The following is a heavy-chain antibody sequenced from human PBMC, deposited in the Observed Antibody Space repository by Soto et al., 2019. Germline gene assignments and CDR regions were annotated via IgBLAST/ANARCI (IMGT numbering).Heavy chain of an antibody. Sequence: ASVKVSCKVSGYTLTELSMHWVLQAPGKGLEWMGGFDPEDGETIYAQKFQGRVTMTEDTSTDTAYMELSSLRSEDTAVYYCATSLDYYDSSGYHRDWGQGTLVTVSS. CDR3: ATSLDYYDSSGYHRD. D-gene: IGHD3-22*01. V-gene: IGHV1-24*01. CDR2: FDPEDGET. CDR1: GYTLTELS. J-gene: IGHJ4*02.